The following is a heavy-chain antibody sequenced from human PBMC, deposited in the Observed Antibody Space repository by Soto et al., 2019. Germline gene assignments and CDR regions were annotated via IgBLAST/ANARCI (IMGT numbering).Heavy chain of an antibody. J-gene: IGHJ5*02. Sequence: EVQLVESGGDLVKPGGSLRLSCAASGFIFSHAWFHWVRQPPGKGLELVGRVKNNGGATDYAASVKGRFTISRDDSKDTVYLQMSSLRTEDTAIYYCAADLGPAYDSNNWFDPWAREPWSPSPQ. V-gene: IGHV3-15*07. CDR2: VKNNGGAT. D-gene: IGHD2-21*01. CDR1: GFIFSHAW. CDR3: AADLGPAYDSNNWFDP.